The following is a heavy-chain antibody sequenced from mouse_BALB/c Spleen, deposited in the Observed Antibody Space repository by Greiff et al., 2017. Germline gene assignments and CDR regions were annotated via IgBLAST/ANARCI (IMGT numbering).Heavy chain of an antibody. Sequence: VKLVESGPGLVQPSQSLSITCTASGFSLTSYGVHWVRQSPGKGLEWLGVIWSGGSTDYNAAFISRLSISKDNSKSHVFFKMNSLQADDAAIYYCARREKSSYVWFAYWGQGTLVTVSA. D-gene: IGHD1-1*01. J-gene: IGHJ3*01. CDR2: IWSGGST. CDR1: GFSLTSYG. CDR3: ARREKSSYVWFAY. V-gene: IGHV2-4-1*01.